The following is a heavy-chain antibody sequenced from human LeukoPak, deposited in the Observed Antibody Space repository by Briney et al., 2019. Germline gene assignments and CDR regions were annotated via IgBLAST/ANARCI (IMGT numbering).Heavy chain of an antibody. CDR3: ARVRDCSGGSCYSFHY. V-gene: IGHV5-51*01. CDR1: GYSFTTYW. J-gene: IGHJ4*02. CDR2: IYPGDSDT. D-gene: IGHD2-15*01. Sequence: GESLKISCKGSGYSFTTYWIGWVRQMPGKGLEWMGIIYPGDSDTRYNPSFQGQVTISADESISTAYLKWSSLKASDSAMYYCARVRDCSGGSCYSFHYWGQGTLVTVSS.